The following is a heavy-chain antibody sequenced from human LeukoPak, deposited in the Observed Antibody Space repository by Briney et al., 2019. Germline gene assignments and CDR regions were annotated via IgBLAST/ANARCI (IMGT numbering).Heavy chain of an antibody. CDR1: GGSISSGGYY. V-gene: IGHV4-31*03. CDR3: ARELRWKTYFDY. D-gene: IGHD4-23*01. CDR2: IYYSGST. J-gene: IGHJ4*02. Sequence: SQTLSLTCTVSGGSISSGGYYWSWIRQHPGKGLEWIGYIYYSGSTYYNPSLKSRVTISVDTSKNQFSLKLSSVTAADTVVYYCARELRWKTYFDYWGQGTLVTVSS.